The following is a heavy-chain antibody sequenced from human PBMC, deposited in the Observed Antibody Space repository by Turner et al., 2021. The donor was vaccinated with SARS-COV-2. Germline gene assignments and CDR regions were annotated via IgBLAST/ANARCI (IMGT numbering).Heavy chain of an antibody. D-gene: IGHD3-22*01. J-gene: IGHJ6*02. CDR3: AGEEVVFRASHTLYYYGMDV. CDR2: IYYSGST. V-gene: IGHV4-39*01. Sequence: GKGLEWIGSIYYSGSTYYNPSLKSRVTISVDTSKNQFSLKLSSVTAADTAVYYCAGEEVVFRASHTLYYYGMDVWGQGTTVTVSS.